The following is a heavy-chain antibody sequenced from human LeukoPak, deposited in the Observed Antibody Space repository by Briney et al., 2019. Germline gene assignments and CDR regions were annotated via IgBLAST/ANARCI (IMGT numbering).Heavy chain of an antibody. D-gene: IGHD2-15*01. J-gene: IGHJ4*03. Sequence: GASVNVPYQASGYTFTDYFVQWVRQAPGQGLEWMGWIDPRSGDTNYAQKFQGRVTMTRDTSISTANMELNSLRSDDTAVYYCAREGCFGGKCHPGVFDIWGQGAMVTVSS. V-gene: IGHV1-2*02. CDR1: GYTFTDYF. CDR3: AREGCFGGKCHPGVFDI. CDR2: IDPRSGDT.